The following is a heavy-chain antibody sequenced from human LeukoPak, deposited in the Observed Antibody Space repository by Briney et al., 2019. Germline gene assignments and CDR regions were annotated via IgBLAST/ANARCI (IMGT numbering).Heavy chain of an antibody. V-gene: IGHV3-30*02. D-gene: IGHD2-15*01. CDR3: AKAPSPDIVVVVAAKPHYMDV. J-gene: IGHJ6*03. CDR1: GFTFSSYG. Sequence: GGSLRISCAASGFTFSSYGMHWVRQAPGKGLEWVAFIRYDGSNKYYADSVKGRFTISRDNSKNTLYLQMNSLRAEDTAVYYCAKAPSPDIVVVVAAKPHYMDVWGKGTTVTVSS. CDR2: IRYDGSNK.